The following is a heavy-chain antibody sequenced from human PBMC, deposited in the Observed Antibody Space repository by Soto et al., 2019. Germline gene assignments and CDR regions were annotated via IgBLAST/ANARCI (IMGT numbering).Heavy chain of an antibody. CDR2: LWFDGTEK. CDR3: ARDRGAGGGYFDN. V-gene: IGHV3-33*01. Sequence: LRLSCAASGFTFSSFGMHWVRQAPGKGLEWVAVLWFDGTEKDYADSVKGRFTISRDTTKNTLYLQMNSLRAEDTAVYYCARDRGAGGGYFDNWGQGTLVTVSS. CDR1: GFTFSSFG. D-gene: IGHD1-26*01. J-gene: IGHJ4*02.